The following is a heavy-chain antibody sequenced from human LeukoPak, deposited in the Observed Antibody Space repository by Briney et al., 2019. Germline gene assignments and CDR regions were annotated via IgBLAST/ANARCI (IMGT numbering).Heavy chain of an antibody. CDR2: ISPGDFDT. CDR1: GYSFTTYW. CDR3: ARHQGGMDV. Sequence: GESLKISCKASGYSFTTYWVARVRQMPGKGLEWMGMISPGDFDTRYTPSFKGQVTISADKSISTAYLQWSSLKASDTATYYCARHQGGMDVWGQGTTVTVSS. V-gene: IGHV5-51*01. J-gene: IGHJ6*02.